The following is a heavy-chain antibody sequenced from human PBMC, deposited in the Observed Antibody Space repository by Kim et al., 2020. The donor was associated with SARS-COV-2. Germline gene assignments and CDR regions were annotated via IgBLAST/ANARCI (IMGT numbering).Heavy chain of an antibody. CDR3: TRVDI. Sequence: SKGNGYATAYAGSVKGRFTIARDDSKNTAYLQMNSLKTEDTAVYYCTRVDIWGQGTMVTVSS. CDR2: SKGNGYAT. J-gene: IGHJ3*02. V-gene: IGHV3-73*01.